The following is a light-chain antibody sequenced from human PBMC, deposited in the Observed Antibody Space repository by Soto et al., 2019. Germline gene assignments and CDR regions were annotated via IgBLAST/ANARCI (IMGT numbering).Light chain of an antibody. CDR1: QTVSSNY. Sequence: EIMLTQSKETLSLSPGSRYTRSWRDSQTVSSNYLAWCQQRPGQAPRLLIYDASNRATGIPARFSGSGSGTDFTLTISSLEPEDFAVYYCLQHSNWPWTFGQGTKVDIK. J-gene: IGKJ1*01. CDR2: DAS. V-gene: IGKV3D-20*02. CDR3: LQHSNWPWT.